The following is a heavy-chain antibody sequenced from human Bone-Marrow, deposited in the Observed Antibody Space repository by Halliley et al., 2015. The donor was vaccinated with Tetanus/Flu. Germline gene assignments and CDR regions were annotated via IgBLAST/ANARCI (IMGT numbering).Heavy chain of an antibody. V-gene: IGHV3-49*04. Sequence: SLRLSCTASGFNFGDYAMNWVRQAPGKGLEWLGFIRTTAYGSTTEYAAPVEDRFTISRDESTSIAYLQMNSLKSEDTAEYYCAREGLALAPRAFDVWGQGPMVPVS. D-gene: IGHD5-12*01. CDR3: AREGLALAPRAFDV. CDR1: GFNFGDYA. CDR2: IRTTAYGSTT. J-gene: IGHJ3*01.